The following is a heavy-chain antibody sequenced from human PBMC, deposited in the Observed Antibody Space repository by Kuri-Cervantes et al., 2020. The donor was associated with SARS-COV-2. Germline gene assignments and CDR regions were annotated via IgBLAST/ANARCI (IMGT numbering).Heavy chain of an antibody. CDR2: IYSSGST. CDR1: GGSISTGGYY. D-gene: IGHD3-22*01. CDR3: ANYYYDKRGYYYGWFDP. Sequence: SETLSLTCTVSGGSISTGGYYWTWIRQHPGKGLEWIGYIYSSGSTYYNPSLKSRVTMSVDRSKNQFSLKLTSVTAADTAVYYCANYYYDKRGYYYGWFDPWGQGTLVTVSS. V-gene: IGHV4-30-4*01. J-gene: IGHJ5*02.